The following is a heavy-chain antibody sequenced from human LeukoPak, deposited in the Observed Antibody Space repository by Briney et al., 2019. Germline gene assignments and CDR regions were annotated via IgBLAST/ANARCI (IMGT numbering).Heavy chain of an antibody. CDR1: GGSISSYY. CDR3: GRDRYSYDPFDY. CDR2: IYYSGST. V-gene: IGHV4-59*12. J-gene: IGHJ4*02. Sequence: SETLSLTCTVSGGSISSYYWSWIRQPPGKGLEWIGYIYYSGSTNYNPSLKSRVTISVDTSKNQFSLKLSSVTAADTAVYYCGRDRYSYDPFDYWGQGTLVTVSS. D-gene: IGHD5-18*01.